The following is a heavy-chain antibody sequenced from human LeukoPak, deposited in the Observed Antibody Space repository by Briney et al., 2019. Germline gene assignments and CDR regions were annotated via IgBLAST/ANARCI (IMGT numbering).Heavy chain of an antibody. CDR1: GFTFDDYG. CDR2: INQNGGRT. Sequence: GGSLRLSCAASGFTFDDYGMSWVRQAPGKGPEWVSAINQNGGRTGYADSVKGRLTISRDNAKNSLYLQMNSLRAEDTAFYYCARHGRGYSILTGMTCFDYWGQGTLVTVSS. J-gene: IGHJ4*02. CDR3: ARHGRGYSILTGMTCFDY. D-gene: IGHD3-9*01. V-gene: IGHV3-20*04.